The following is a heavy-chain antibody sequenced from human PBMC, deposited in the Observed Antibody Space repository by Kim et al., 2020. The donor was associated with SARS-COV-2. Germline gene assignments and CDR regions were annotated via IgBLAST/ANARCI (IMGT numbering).Heavy chain of an antibody. Sequence: GGSLRLSCSASGLTFSHYTFHWVRQPPGKGLEWVAAVSGNGGNTYYADSVRGRFTVSRDNSKNTVYLQMNTLRDEDSSVYYCAIIRGYTVGSFDYWVQG. CDR1: GLTFSHYT. CDR3: AIIRGYTVGSFDY. V-gene: IGHV3-64D*06. J-gene: IGHJ4*02. D-gene: IGHD5-18*01. CDR2: VSGNGGNT.